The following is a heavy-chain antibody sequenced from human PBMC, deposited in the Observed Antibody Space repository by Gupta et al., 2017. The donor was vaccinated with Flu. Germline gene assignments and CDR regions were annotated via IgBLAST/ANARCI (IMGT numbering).Heavy chain of an antibody. CDR1: GFTSSSYG. Sequence: QVQLVESGGGVVQPGRSLRLSCAASGFTSSSYGMHWFRTVPGKGLEWVAVISYDGSNKYYADSVKGRFTISRDNSKNTLYLQMNSLRAEDTAVYYCAKDYTTYCGGDCYGAFDIWGQGTMVTVSS. CDR2: ISYDGSNK. J-gene: IGHJ3*02. V-gene: IGHV3-30*18. D-gene: IGHD2-21*02. CDR3: AKDYTTYCGGDCYGAFDI.